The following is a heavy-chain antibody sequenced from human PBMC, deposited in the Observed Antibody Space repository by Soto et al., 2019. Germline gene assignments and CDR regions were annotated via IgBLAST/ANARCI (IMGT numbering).Heavy chain of an antibody. CDR2: IYYSGST. V-gene: IGHV4-30-4*01. CDR1: GGSISSGGYY. D-gene: IGHD6-13*01. J-gene: IGHJ4*02. CDR3: ARDGGIAAAGTFSVFDY. Sequence: SETLSLTCTVSGGSISSGGYYWSWIRQPPGKGLEWIGYIYYSGSTYYNPSLKSRVTISVDTSKNQFSLKLSSVTAADTAVYYCARDGGIAAAGTFSVFDYWGQGTLVTVSS.